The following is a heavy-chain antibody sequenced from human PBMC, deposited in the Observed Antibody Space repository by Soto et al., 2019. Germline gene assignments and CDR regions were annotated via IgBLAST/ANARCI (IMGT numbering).Heavy chain of an antibody. J-gene: IGHJ6*02. CDR2: IYYNGST. V-gene: IGHV4-31*03. CDR3: ATDEYFGSEIDFYYYAMDV. D-gene: IGHD3-10*01. Sequence: LSLTCTVSGASISIGGYFWSWIRQHPGKGLEWIGHIYYNGSTYYNPSLKSRLTISVDTSKNEFSLRLTSVTAADTAVYFCATDEYFGSEIDFYYYAMDVWGQGTTVTVSS. CDR1: GASISIGGYF.